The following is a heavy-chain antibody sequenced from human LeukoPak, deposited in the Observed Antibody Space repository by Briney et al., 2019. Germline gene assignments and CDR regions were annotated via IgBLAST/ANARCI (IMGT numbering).Heavy chain of an antibody. CDR1: GGSISSDY. V-gene: IGHV4-59*08. J-gene: IGHJ2*01. CDR3: ARTYYDFWSGSRYWYFQL. CDR2: MYYTGST. Sequence: SETLSLTCSVSGGSISSDYWAWIRQPPGKGLDWIGYMYYTGSTNYNPSLKSRVTMSVDTSKNQFSLKLSSVTAADTAVYYCARTYYDFWSGSRYWYFQLWGRGTLVTVSS. D-gene: IGHD3-3*01.